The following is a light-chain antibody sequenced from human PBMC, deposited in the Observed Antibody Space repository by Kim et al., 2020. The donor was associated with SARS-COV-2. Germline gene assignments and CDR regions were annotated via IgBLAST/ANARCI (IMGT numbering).Light chain of an antibody. CDR2: GAS. Sequence: EIVLTQSPGTLSLSPGERATLSCRASQSVSSSYLACYQQKPGQDPRLLVYGASSRDTGIPDRFSGSGSETDFTLTISRLEPEDFAVYYCQQYGSSPQDTFGQGTKLEI. J-gene: IGKJ2*01. V-gene: IGKV3-20*01. CDR3: QQYGSSPQDT. CDR1: QSVSSSY.